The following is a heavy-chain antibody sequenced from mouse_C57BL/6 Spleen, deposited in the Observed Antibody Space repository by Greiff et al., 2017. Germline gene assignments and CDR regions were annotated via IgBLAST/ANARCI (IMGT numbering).Heavy chain of an antibody. J-gene: IGHJ1*03. V-gene: IGHV1-82*01. D-gene: IGHD1-1*01. CDR2: IYPGDGDT. CDR3: ARLDDYYGSSLGYFDV. Sequence: QVQLKQSGPELVKPGASVKISCKASGYAFSSSWMNWVKQRPGKGLEWIGRIYPGDGDTNYNGKFKGKSTLTADKSSSTAYMQLSSLTSEDSAVYFCARLDDYYGSSLGYFDVWGTGTTVTVSS. CDR1: GYAFSSSW.